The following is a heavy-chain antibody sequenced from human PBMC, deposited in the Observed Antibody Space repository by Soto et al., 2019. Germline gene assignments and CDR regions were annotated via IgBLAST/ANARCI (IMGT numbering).Heavy chain of an antibody. Sequence: QLQLQESGPGLVKPSETLSLTCTVSGGSISSSSYYWGWIRQPPGKGLEWIGSIYYSGSTYYNPSLKSRVTISVDTSKNQFSLKLSSVTAADTAVYYCARLVLLITMIVAEPDYYGMDVWGQGTTVTVSS. J-gene: IGHJ6*02. CDR2: IYYSGST. D-gene: IGHD3-22*01. CDR3: ARLVLLITMIVAEPDYYGMDV. CDR1: GGSISSSSYY. V-gene: IGHV4-39*01.